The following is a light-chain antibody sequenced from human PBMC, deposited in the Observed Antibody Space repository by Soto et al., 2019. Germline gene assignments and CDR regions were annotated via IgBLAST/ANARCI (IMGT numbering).Light chain of an antibody. Sequence: EIVVTKSPATLSVSPGETTRLSCRASQSINSDVAWYQQKVGQTPRLLIHGASTRATGIPDRFSGSGSGTDFTLTISRLEPEDFAVYYCQRYGTSPPITFGQGTRLEIK. CDR1: QSINSD. CDR2: GAS. V-gene: IGKV3-20*01. CDR3: QRYGTSPPIT. J-gene: IGKJ5*01.